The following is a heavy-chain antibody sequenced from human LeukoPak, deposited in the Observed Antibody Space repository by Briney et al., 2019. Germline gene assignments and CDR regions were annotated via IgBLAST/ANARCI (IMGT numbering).Heavy chain of an antibody. J-gene: IGHJ4*02. D-gene: IGHD3-22*01. CDR3: ARVRPGSSGSYYRTS. CDR2: ITSGGGFK. CDR1: GFPFSDFH. Sequence: GGSLRLSCVGAGFPFSDFHMSWIRQAPGKGLEWVSYITSGGGFKYYADSVKVRFSISRDDSKNSVFLQMNSLRAEDTAVYYCARVRPGSSGSYYRTSWGQGTLVTVSS. V-gene: IGHV3-11*04.